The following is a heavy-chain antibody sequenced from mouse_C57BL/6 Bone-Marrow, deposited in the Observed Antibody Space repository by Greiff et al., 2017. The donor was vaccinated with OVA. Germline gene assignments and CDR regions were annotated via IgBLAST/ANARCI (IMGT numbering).Heavy chain of an antibody. D-gene: IGHD2-1*01. J-gene: IGHJ3*01. V-gene: IGHV1-69*01. CDR3: ARYWSRNYGFAY. CDR1: GYTFTSYW. CDR2: IDPSDSYT. Sequence: QVQLQQPGAELVMPGASVKLSCKASGYTFTSYWMHWVKQRPGQGLEWIGEIDPSDSYTNYNQKFKGKSTLTVDKSSSTAYMQLSSLTSEDSAVYYCARYWSRNYGFAYWGQGTLVTVS.